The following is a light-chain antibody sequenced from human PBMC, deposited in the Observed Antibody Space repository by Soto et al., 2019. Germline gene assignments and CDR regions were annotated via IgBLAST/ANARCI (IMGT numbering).Light chain of an antibody. CDR1: QSVSSN. V-gene: IGKV3-15*01. Sequence: EIVMTQSPATLSVSPGERATLSCMASQSVSSNLAWYQQKPGQAPRLLIYGASTRATGIPARFSGSGSGTDFTLTISSLEPEDFALYYCQQRSNWPITFGQGTRLEIK. J-gene: IGKJ5*01. CDR3: QQRSNWPIT. CDR2: GAS.